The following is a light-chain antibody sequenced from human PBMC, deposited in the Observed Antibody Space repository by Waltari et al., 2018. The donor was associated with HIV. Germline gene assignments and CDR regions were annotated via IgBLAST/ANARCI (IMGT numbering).Light chain of an antibody. J-gene: IGLJ2*01. CDR2: QVN. Sequence: QSALTQPPSASGSPGQSVTISCTGTSSDVGGYNSVSWYQQHPGKAPKLMIYQVNKRPTWVPARFSGTKSGNRASLTVSGLQAEDEADYYCSSFAGSNNLMVFGGGTKLTVL. CDR1: SSDVGGYNS. CDR3: SSFAGSNNLMV. V-gene: IGLV2-8*01.